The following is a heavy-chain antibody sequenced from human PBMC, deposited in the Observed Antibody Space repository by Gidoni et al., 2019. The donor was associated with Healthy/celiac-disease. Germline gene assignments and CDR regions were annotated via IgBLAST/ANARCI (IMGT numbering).Heavy chain of an antibody. J-gene: IGHJ2*01. V-gene: IGHV1-69*06. CDR1: GGTFSSYC. Sequence: QVQLVQSGAEVKKPGSSVKVSCKASGGTFSSYCVSWVRQAPGQGLEWMGGIIPIFGTANYAQKFQGRVTITADKSTSTAYMELRSLRSEDTAVYYCARGPYYYDSSGYLSYWYFDLWGRGTLVTVSS. D-gene: IGHD3-22*01. CDR2: IIPIFGTA. CDR3: ARGPYYYDSSGYLSYWYFDL.